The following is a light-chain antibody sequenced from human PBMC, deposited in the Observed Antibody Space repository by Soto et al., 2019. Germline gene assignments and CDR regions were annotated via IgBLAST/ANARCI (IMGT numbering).Light chain of an antibody. CDR1: QGINNY. CDR3: QQYNSYPLT. CDR2: AAS. Sequence: DIQMTQSPSSLSASIGDRVTITCRASQGINNYLAWFQQKPGRAPKSLIYAASNLQSGVPSKFSGSGSGTDFTLTIDNLQPADFATYYCQQYNSYPLTFGQGTRLDIK. V-gene: IGKV1-16*02. J-gene: IGKJ5*01.